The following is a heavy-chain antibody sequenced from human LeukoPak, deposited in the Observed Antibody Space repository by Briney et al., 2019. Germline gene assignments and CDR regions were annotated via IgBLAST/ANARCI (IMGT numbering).Heavy chain of an antibody. CDR1: GFTFSSYA. Sequence: PGGSLRLSCAASGFTFSSYAMSWVRQAPGKGLEWVSAISGRGGSTYYADSVKGRFTISRDNSKNTLYLQMNSLRAEDTAVYYCAKLRDYYGSGDFDYWGQGTLVTVSS. CDR2: ISGRGGST. J-gene: IGHJ4*02. D-gene: IGHD3-10*01. CDR3: AKLRDYYGSGDFDY. V-gene: IGHV3-23*01.